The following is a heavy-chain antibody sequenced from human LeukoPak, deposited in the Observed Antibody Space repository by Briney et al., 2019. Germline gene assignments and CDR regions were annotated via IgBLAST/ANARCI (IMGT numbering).Heavy chain of an antibody. CDR3: ARDHAPDKPSDI. D-gene: IGHD1-14*01. Sequence: SETLSLTCSVSGGSIRNSNYFWAWIRQPPGKGRVWLGVISYTGSTYSNPSLNRRATFSVDTYKKQFLLMLISETADATAVYYCARDHAPDKPSDIWGKATMVTVSS. V-gene: IGHV4-39*07. J-gene: IGHJ3*02. CDR2: ISYTGST. CDR1: GGSIRNSNYF.